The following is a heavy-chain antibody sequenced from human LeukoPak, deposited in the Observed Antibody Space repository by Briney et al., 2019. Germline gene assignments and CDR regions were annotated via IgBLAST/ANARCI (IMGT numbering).Heavy chain of an antibody. J-gene: IGHJ3*02. CDR2: IIPIFGTA. Sequence: GASVKVSCKASGGTFSSYAISWVRQAPGQGLEWMGGIIPIFGTANYAQKFQGRVTITADESTSTAYMELSSLRSEDTAVYYCARDHCSSTSCYLARDAFDIWGQGTMVTVSS. V-gene: IGHV1-69*13. CDR3: ARDHCSSTSCYLARDAFDI. CDR1: GGTFSSYA. D-gene: IGHD2-2*01.